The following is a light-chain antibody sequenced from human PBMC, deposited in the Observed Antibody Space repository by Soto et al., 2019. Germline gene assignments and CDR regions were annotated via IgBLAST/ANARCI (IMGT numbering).Light chain of an antibody. CDR3: SSYIKTTTLYV. Sequence: ALTQPASVSGSPGQSITISCTGTSSDVGGFDFVSWFQRRPGKAPRLIIYEVTNRPSGISDRFSGSKSGNTASLTISGLQAEDEGDYFCSSYIKTTTLYVFGSGTKLTVL. J-gene: IGLJ1*01. CDR1: SSDVGGFDF. V-gene: IGLV2-14*01. CDR2: EVT.